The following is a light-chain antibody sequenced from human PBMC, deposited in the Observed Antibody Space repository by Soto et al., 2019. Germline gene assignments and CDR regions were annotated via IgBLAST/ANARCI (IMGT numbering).Light chain of an antibody. J-gene: IGKJ1*01. V-gene: IGKV1-27*01. Sequence: DIPVTQSPSSLSASVGDRVTITCRASQGISNYLAWYQQKPGKVPKLLIYAASTLQSGVPSRFSGIGSGTDFTLTISSVQPEDVATYYCQICNSAPQTFGQGTRVEIK. CDR1: QGISNY. CDR2: AAS. CDR3: QICNSAPQT.